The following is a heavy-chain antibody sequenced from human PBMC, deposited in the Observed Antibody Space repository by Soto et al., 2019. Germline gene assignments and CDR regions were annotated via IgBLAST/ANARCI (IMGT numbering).Heavy chain of an antibody. CDR2: INPNSGGT. J-gene: IGHJ6*02. D-gene: IGHD3-22*01. Sequence: QVQLVQSGAEVKKPGASVKVSCKASGYTFTGYYMHWVRQAPGQGLEWMGWINPNSGGTNYAQKFQGRVTMTRDTSISTAYMELSRLRSDDTAVYYCVRAYYYDSSGSKHYYYGMDVWGQGTTVTVSS. V-gene: IGHV1-2*02. CDR1: GYTFTGYY. CDR3: VRAYYYDSSGSKHYYYGMDV.